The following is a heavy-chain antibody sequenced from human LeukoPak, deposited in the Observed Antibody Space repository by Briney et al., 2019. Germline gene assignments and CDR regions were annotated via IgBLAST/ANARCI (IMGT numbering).Heavy chain of an antibody. J-gene: IGHJ5*02. Sequence: SVKVSCKASGGTFSSYAISWVRQAPGQGLEGMGGIMLIFGTANYAQKCQGRVTITADESPRTAYMEMSSLRSEDTAVYYCASKTGVINILTGYSPPFDPWGQGTMVTVSS. V-gene: IGHV1-69*13. CDR2: IMLIFGTA. CDR3: ASKTGVINILTGYSPPFDP. CDR1: GGTFSSYA. D-gene: IGHD3-9*01.